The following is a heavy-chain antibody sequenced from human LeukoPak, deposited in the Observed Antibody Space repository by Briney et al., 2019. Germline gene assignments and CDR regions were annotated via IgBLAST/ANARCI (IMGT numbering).Heavy chain of an antibody. CDR1: GGSISSSSYY. CDR3: ARDGLWIQNAFDI. CDR2: ISYSGST. V-gene: IGHV4-39*07. Sequence: SETLSLTCTVSGGSISSSSYYWGWIRQPPGKGLEWIGSISYSGSTYYNPSLKSRVTISVDTSKNQFSLKLSSVTAADTAVYYCARDGLWIQNAFDIWGQGTMVTVSS. D-gene: IGHD5-18*01. J-gene: IGHJ3*02.